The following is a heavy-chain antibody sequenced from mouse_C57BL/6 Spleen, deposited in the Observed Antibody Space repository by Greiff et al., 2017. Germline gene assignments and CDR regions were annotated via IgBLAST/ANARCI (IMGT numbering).Heavy chain of an antibody. V-gene: IGHV3-6*01. CDR3: ARRGGHDYESAMDY. D-gene: IGHD2-4*01. Sequence: EVKLQESGPGLVKPSQSLSLTCSVTGYSITSGYYWNWIRQFPGNKLEWMGYISYDGSNNYNPSLKNRISITRDTSKNQFFLKLNSVTTEDTATYYCARRGGHDYESAMDYWGQGTSVTVSS. CDR1: GYSITSGYY. CDR2: ISYDGSN. J-gene: IGHJ4*01.